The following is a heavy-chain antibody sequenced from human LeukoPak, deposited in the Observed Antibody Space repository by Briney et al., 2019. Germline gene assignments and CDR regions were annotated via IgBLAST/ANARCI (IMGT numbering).Heavy chain of an antibody. CDR3: ARERAHCYGVCNDG. Sequence: GRCPRLSCAPSRFTFSAHDMNWVRQAPGKGLEWVSYIIGNGSSTYYADSANRRFTISRDNDKNSLYIPMNSLRTEDTAIHYCARERAHCYGVCNDGCGQATLVTVSS. CDR2: IIGNGSST. D-gene: IGHD2-21*02. V-gene: IGHV3-48*03. J-gene: IGHJ4*02. CDR1: RFTFSAHD.